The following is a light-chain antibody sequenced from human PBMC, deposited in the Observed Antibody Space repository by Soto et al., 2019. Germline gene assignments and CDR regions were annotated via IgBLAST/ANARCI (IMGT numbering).Light chain of an antibody. CDR3: QSYDSSPGV. CDR1: SSNIGAGYD. Sequence: QSVLTQPPSVSGAPGQRVTISCTGSSSNIGAGYDVHWYQQLPGTAPKLLIYRNSNRPSGVPDRFSGSKSGTSASLAITGLQAEDEADYYCQSYDSSPGVFGGCTQLTVL. J-gene: IGLJ2*01. V-gene: IGLV1-40*01. CDR2: RNS.